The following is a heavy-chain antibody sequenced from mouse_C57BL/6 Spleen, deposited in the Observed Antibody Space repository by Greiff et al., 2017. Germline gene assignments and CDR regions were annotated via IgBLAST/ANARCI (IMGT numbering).Heavy chain of an antibody. Sequence: QVQLQQSGAELAKPGASVKLSCKASGYTFTSYWMHWVKQRPGQGLEWIGYINPSSGYTKYNQKFKDKATLTADKSSSTAYMQLSSLTYEDSAVYYCARSSFITTVVATEWYFDVWGTGTTVTVSS. J-gene: IGHJ1*03. CDR2: INPSSGYT. D-gene: IGHD1-1*01. V-gene: IGHV1-7*01. CDR3: ARSSFITTVVATEWYFDV. CDR1: GYTFTSYW.